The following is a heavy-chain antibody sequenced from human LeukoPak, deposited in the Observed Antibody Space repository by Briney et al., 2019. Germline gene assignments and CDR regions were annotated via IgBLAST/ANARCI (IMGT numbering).Heavy chain of an antibody. CDR1: GFSFSAYG. V-gene: IGHV3-30*02. D-gene: IGHD4-17*01. CDR3: AKGSSAVTTAAFDY. J-gene: IGHJ4*02. CDR2: IRFDGNKK. Sequence: AGGSLRLSCVASGFSFSAYGIHWVRQAPGKGLDWVAFIRFDGNKKYYADSVKGRFTISRDNPKNMLYLQMNSLTIEDTAVYYCAKGSSAVTTAAFDYWGQGTLVTVSS.